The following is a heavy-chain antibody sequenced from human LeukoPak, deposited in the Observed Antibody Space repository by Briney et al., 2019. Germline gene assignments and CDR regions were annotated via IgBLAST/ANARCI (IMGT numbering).Heavy chain of an antibody. CDR2: VYFSGST. CDR1: GGSVSSGSYY. V-gene: IGHV4-61*01. D-gene: IGHD5-18*01. J-gene: IGHJ4*02. CDR3: ARDRSYGYFAY. Sequence: KTSETLSLTCTVSGGSVSSGSYYWSWIRQPPGKGLEWIGFVYFSGSTNYNPSLKSRVTISVDTSKNQFSLKLSSVTAADTAVYYCARDRSYGYFAYWGQETLVTVSS.